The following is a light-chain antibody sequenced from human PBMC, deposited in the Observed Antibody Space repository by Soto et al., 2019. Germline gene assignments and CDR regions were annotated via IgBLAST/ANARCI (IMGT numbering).Light chain of an antibody. CDR3: QKYNSAPWT. CDR2: AAS. J-gene: IGKJ1*01. Sequence: DIQMSQSPSSLSTSVGDRVTITCRASQGISNYLAWYQQKPGKVPTLLIYAASTFQSGVPSPLSGSGSGTDFTLTISSLQPEDVATSYCQKYNSAPWTFGQGTQVDIK. V-gene: IGKV1-27*01. CDR1: QGISNY.